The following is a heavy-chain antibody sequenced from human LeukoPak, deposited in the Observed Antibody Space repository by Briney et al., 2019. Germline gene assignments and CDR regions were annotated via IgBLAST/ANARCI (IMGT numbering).Heavy chain of an antibody. V-gene: IGHV3-30*04. Sequence: PGRSLRLSCAASGFTFSSYAMHWVRQAPGKGLEWVAVISYDGSNKYYADSVKGRFTISRDNSKNTLYLQMNSLRAEDTAVYYCAKDRDYDILTGYYSFDYWGQGTLVTVSS. CDR2: ISYDGSNK. D-gene: IGHD3-9*01. J-gene: IGHJ4*02. CDR1: GFTFSSYA. CDR3: AKDRDYDILTGYYSFDY.